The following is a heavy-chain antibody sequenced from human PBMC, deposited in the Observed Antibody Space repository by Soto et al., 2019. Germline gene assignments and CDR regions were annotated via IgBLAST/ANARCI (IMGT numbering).Heavy chain of an antibody. J-gene: IGHJ6*02. CDR2: IYYSGST. CDR3: ARVIAHYYYYGMDV. D-gene: IGHD2-21*01. Sequence: SETLSLTCTVSGGSISSGGYYWSWIRQHPGKGLEWIGYIYYSGSTYYNPSLKSRVTISVDASKNQFSLKLSSVTAADTAVYYCARVIAHYYYYGMDVWGQGTTVTVSS. V-gene: IGHV4-31*03. CDR1: GGSISSGGYY.